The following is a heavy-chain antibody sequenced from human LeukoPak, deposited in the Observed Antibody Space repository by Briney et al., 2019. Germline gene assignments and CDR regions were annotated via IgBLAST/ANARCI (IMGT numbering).Heavy chain of an antibody. CDR1: GFTFSTYE. D-gene: IGHD2-2*01. V-gene: IGHV3-7*01. CDR2: INQDGSDK. Sequence: GGSLRLSCAASGFTFSTYEMNWVRQAPGKGLEWVANINQDGSDKYYMDSVKGRFTISRDNANNSLYLQMNSLRVEDTAIYYCARDCSSTSCYIWGDYFDYWGHGTLVTVSS. CDR3: ARDCSSTSCYIWGDYFDY. J-gene: IGHJ4*01.